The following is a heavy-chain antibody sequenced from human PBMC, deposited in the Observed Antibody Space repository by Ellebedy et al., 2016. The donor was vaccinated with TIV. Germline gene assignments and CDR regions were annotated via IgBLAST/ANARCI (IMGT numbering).Heavy chain of an antibody. CDR1: GFNLDTYS. D-gene: IGHD4-17*01. Sequence: GGSLRLSCAASGFNLDTYSMNWVRHAPGKGLEWLSYISHSSITIHYADSVRGRFTVSRDNAKNSLYLQMNSLRAEDTAVYYCASDGSYGDYRSPTHALTFWGQGTMVTVSS. V-gene: IGHV3-48*04. CDR3: ASDGSYGDYRSPTHALTF. J-gene: IGHJ3*01. CDR2: ISHSSITI.